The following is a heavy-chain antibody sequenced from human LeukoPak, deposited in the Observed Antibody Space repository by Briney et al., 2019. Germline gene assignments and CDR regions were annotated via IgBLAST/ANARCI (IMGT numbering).Heavy chain of an antibody. J-gene: IGHJ4*02. CDR1: GYTFTSYG. CDR3: ARAYRWTLIDY. V-gene: IGHV1-18*04. D-gene: IGHD4-23*01. Sequence: GASVKVSCKASGYTFTSYGISWVRQAPGQGLEWMGWISAYNGNTNYAQKFQGRVTMTTDTSTDIAYMELRSLRSDDTAVYYCARAYRWTLIDYWGQGTLVTVSS. CDR2: ISAYNGNT.